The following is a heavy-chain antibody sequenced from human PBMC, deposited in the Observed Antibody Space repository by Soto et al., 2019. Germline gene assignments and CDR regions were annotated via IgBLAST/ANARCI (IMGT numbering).Heavy chain of an antibody. V-gene: IGHV1-69*13. J-gene: IGHJ5*02. CDR1: GGTFSSYA. D-gene: IGHD2-15*01. Sequence: SVKVSCKASGGTFSSYAISWVRQAPGQGLEWMGGIIPIFGTANYAQKFQGRVTITADESTSTAYMELSSLRSEDTAVYYCASSGGSCYSKLCWFDPWGQGTLVTVYS. CDR3: ASSGGSCYSKLCWFDP. CDR2: IIPIFGTA.